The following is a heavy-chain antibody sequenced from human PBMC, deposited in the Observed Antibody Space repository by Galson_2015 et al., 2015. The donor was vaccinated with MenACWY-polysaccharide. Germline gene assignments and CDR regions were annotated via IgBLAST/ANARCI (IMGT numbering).Heavy chain of an antibody. CDR2: IYYTGST. D-gene: IGHD4-17*01. Sequence: TLSLTCAVSGDSISSGPSYWSWLRHRPGRGPEWIGNIYYTGSTYYNPSLRSRVTVTIDTSQNHFSLKLNSVTAADTAVYYCARVPDHGDSGIYFERWGQGILVTVSS. CDR1: GDSISSGPSY. V-gene: IGHV4-31*11. CDR3: ARVPDHGDSGIYFER. J-gene: IGHJ1*01.